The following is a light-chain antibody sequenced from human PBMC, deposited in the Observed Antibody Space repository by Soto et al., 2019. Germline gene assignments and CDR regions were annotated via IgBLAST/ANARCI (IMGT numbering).Light chain of an antibody. V-gene: IGKV1-39*01. J-gene: IGKJ2*01. CDR3: QQSYSSPPHT. CDR2: AAS. CDR1: QTISTY. Sequence: DIQMTQSPSSLSVSVGDRVTITCRASQTISTYLNWYRQKPGRAPELLIYAASTLQSGVPSRFGGSGSGTDFTLTITSLQPEDFATYYCQQSYSSPPHTFGQGTKVEIK.